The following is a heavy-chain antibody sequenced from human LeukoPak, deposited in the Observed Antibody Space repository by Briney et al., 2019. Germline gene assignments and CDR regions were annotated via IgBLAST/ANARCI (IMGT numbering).Heavy chain of an antibody. CDR3: ATLWGGLGDI. V-gene: IGHV3-53*01. CDR2: IYRDGRT. J-gene: IGHJ3*02. Sequence: GGSLRLSRAASGFTVSSHYMSWFRQAPGKGLEWVSAIYRDGRTFYADAVKGRFTISRDNPKNTLYLQMKSLRAEDTALYYCATLWGGLGDIWGQGTVVTVS. CDR1: GFTVSSHY. D-gene: IGHD7-27*01.